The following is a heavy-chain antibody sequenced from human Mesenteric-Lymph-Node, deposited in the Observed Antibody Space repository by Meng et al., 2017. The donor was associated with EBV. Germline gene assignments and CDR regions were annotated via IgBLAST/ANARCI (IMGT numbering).Heavy chain of an antibody. CDR1: GGSLNDYD. V-gene: IGHV4-34*01. D-gene: IGHD6-19*01. Sequence: HQCVAVFLTAVWPLSLSWAVYGGSLNDYDWIWIRQGPGKGLEWIGEINHIRSVYYNPSLKSRVTISVDTSNNQISLRLTSVTAADTAIYYCARVRSSGSGLIRNYFDYWGQGTLVTVSS. CDR2: INHIRSV. CDR3: ARVRSSGSGLIRNYFDY. J-gene: IGHJ4*02.